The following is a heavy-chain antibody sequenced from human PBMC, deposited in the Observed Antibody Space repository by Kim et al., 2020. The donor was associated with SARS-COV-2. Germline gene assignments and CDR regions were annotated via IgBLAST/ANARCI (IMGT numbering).Heavy chain of an antibody. CDR1: GYTFTGYY. V-gene: IGHV1-2*02. CDR3: ARVESSGWYAYYFDY. CDR2: INPNSGGT. Sequence: ASVKVSCKASGYTFTGYYMHWVRQAPGQGLEWMGWINPNSGGTNYAQKFQGRVTMTRDTSISTAYMELSRLRSDDTAVYYCARVESSGWYAYYFDYWGQGTLVTVSS. D-gene: IGHD6-19*01. J-gene: IGHJ4*02.